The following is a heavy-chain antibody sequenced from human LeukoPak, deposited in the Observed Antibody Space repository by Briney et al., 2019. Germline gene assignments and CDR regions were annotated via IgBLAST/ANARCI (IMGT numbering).Heavy chain of an antibody. V-gene: IGHV3-48*03. Sequence: PGGSLRLSCAASGFTFSTYEMNWVRQAPGKGLEWLSYISSSGSTIYYADSVKGRFTISRDNAKNPLFLQMNSLRAEDTAIYYCARGPSVGSGWSPDYWGQGTLVTVSS. CDR3: ARGPSVGSGWSPDY. CDR2: ISSSGSTI. CDR1: GFTFSTYE. J-gene: IGHJ4*02. D-gene: IGHD6-19*01.